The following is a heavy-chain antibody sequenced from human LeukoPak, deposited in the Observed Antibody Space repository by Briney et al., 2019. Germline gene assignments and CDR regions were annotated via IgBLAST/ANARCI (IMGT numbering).Heavy chain of an antibody. J-gene: IGHJ2*01. CDR3: ARAPPGYYDWYFDL. CDR2: ISYDGSNK. Sequence: GGSLRLSCTASGFTFSTYAMHWVRQAPGKGLEWVAVISYDGSNKYYADSVKGRFTISRDNAKNSLHLQMNSLRDEDTAVYYCARAPPGYYDWYFDLWGRGTLVTVSS. CDR1: GFTFSTYA. V-gene: IGHV3-30-3*01. D-gene: IGHD3-9*01.